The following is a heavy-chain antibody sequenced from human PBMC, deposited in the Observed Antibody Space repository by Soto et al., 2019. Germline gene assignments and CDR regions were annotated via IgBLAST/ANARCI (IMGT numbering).Heavy chain of an antibody. CDR1: GYTFTSYA. V-gene: IGHV1-3*01. D-gene: IGHD3-16*01. J-gene: IGHJ3*02. CDR3: ARPSRPSWVDAFDI. CDR2: INAGNGNT. Sequence: ASVKVSCKASGYTFTSYAMHWVRQAPGQRLEWMGWINAGNGNTKYSQKFQGRVTITRDTSASTAYMELSSLRSEDTAVYYCARPSRPSWVDAFDIWGQGTMVTVSS.